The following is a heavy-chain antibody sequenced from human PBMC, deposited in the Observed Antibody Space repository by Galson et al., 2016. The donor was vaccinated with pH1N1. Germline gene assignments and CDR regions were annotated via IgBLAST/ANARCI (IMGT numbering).Heavy chain of an antibody. CDR1: GGTLSRHT. CDR3: ARTSAAAYFYY. J-gene: IGHJ4*02. CDR2: ISAINASP. D-gene: IGHD6-13*01. Sequence: SVKVSCKASGGTLSRHTISWVRQAPGQGLEWMGRISAINASPSYAQKFQGKVTMTSDPSTNTAYMELGSLRSDDTAGYYCARTSAAAYFYYWGQGTLITVSS. V-gene: IGHV1-18*01.